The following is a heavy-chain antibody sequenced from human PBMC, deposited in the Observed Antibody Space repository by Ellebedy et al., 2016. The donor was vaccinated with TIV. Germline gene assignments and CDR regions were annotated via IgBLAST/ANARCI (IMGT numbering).Heavy chain of an antibody. CDR1: GFTFSSYG. CDR2: IWYDGSNK. CDR3: ARVGCSGGGCLWYYGMDV. V-gene: IGHV3-33*01. D-gene: IGHD2-15*01. Sequence: PGGSLRLSCAASGFTFSSYGMHWVRQAPGKGLEWVAVIWYDGSNKYYADYVKCRFTISRDNSKNTLYLQMSSLRAEDTAVYYCARVGCSGGGCLWYYGMDVWGQGTTVTVSS. J-gene: IGHJ6*02.